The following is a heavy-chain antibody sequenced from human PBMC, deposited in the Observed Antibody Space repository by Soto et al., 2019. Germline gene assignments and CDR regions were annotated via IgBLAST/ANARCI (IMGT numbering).Heavy chain of an antibody. J-gene: IGHJ4*02. CDR1: GLTFGDYA. V-gene: IGHV3-49*04. CDR3: TRYSIETSY. Sequence: HPGGSLRLSCTASGLTFGDYAMSWVRQAPGKGLEWVGFIRSKAYGGTTEYAASVKGRFTIPRDDSKSIAYLQMNSLKTEDTAVYYCTRYSIETSYWGQGTLVTVSS. D-gene: IGHD2-21*01. CDR2: IRSKAYGGTT.